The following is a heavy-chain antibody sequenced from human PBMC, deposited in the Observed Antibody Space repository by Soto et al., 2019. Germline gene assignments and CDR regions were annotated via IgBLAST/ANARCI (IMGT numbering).Heavy chain of an antibody. Sequence: QVQLQESGPGLVKPLETLSLTCAVSGGSISGTDWWSWVRQVPGKGVELIGEIHPTVSTNYNPSLKSRVNITVDNSKNPFSLKLFSGNPAGTALYYCAASGGGWHIGYWGQGTLVTVSS. J-gene: IGHJ4*02. V-gene: IGHV4-4*02. CDR1: GGSISGTDW. D-gene: IGHD2-15*01. CDR2: IHPTVST. CDR3: AASGGGWHIGY.